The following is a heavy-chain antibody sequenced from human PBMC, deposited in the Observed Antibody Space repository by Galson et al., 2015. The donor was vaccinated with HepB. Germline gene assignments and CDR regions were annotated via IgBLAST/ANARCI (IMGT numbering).Heavy chain of an antibody. CDR2: ISGSGGGT. D-gene: IGHD6-13*01. CDR3: AEVLWRIAPPGNFAY. Sequence: SLRLSCAASGFTFSSYAMSWVRQAPGKGLEWVSAISGSGGGTYYADSVKGRFTISSDNSKNTLYLQMNSLRAEDTAVYYCAEVLWRIAPPGNFAYWGQGTLVTVSS. J-gene: IGHJ4*02. CDR1: GFTFSSYA. V-gene: IGHV3-23*01.